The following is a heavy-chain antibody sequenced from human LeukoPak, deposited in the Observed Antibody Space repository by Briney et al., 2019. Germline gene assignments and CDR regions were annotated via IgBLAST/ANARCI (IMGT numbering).Heavy chain of an antibody. CDR1: GVSLGGYY. J-gene: IGHJ3*02. CDR3: ARLPGDAFDI. Sequence: PSETLSLTCDVSGVSLGGYYWSWIRQPPGKGLEWIGEINHSGSTNYNPSLKSRVTISVDRSKNQFSLKLSSVAAADTAVYYCARLPGDAFDIWGQGTMVTVSS. V-gene: IGHV4-34*01. CDR2: INHSGST.